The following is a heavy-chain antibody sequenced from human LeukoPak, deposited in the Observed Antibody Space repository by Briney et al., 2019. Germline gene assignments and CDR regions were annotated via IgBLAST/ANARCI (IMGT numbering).Heavy chain of an antibody. CDR2: IGTSSTTI. J-gene: IGHJ6*03. V-gene: IGHV3-48*01. CDR1: GFTFSSYT. Sequence: GGSLRLSCAASGFTFSSYTMNWVRQPPGKGLEGVSNIGTSSTTIYYADSVKGRFTISRDNAKNSLYLQMNSLRADDTAVYYCARFAAGGSYYYYMDVWGKGTTVTVSS. D-gene: IGHD6-25*01. CDR3: ARFAAGGSYYYYMDV.